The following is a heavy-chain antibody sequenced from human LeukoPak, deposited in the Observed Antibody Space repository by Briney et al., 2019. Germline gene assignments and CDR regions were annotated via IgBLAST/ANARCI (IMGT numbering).Heavy chain of an antibody. CDR1: GFTFSGYT. J-gene: IGHJ4*02. CDR3: AKDERNWNYNLASQTYD. V-gene: IGHV3-23*01. CDR2: ISGSGVST. Sequence: GGALRLSCAASGFTFSGYTMNWVRQAPEKGLEWVSAISGSGVSTYYADSVKGRFTVSRDNSKNTLYLQMSSLRAEDTAVYYCAKDERNWNYNLASQTYDWGQGTLVTVSS. D-gene: IGHD1-7*01.